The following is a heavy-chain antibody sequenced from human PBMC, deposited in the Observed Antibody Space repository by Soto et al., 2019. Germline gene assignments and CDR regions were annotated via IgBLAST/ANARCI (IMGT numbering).Heavy chain of an antibody. CDR2: ISSSSSTI. D-gene: IGHD4-17*01. CDR3: ARDDYGDRRVYYYYGMDV. Sequence: PGGSLRLSCAASGFGVSNNYMSWVRQAPGKGLEWVSYISSSSSTIYYADSVKGRFTISRDNAKNSLYLQMNSLRAEDTAVYYCARDDYGDRRVYYYYGMDVWGQGTTVTVSS. CDR1: GFGVSNNY. V-gene: IGHV3-48*01. J-gene: IGHJ6*02.